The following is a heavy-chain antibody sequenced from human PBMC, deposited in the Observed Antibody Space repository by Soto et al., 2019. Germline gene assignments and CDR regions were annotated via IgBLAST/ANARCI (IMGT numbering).Heavy chain of an antibody. V-gene: IGHV3-30-3*01. J-gene: IGHJ4*02. D-gene: IGHD1-7*01. Sequence: GGSLRLSCAASGFTFSSYAMHWVRQAPGKGLEWVAVISYDGSNKYYADSVKGRFTISRDNSKNTLYLQMNSLRAEDTAVYYCAREKTGTTTAFDYWGQGTLVTVSS. CDR3: AREKTGTTTAFDY. CDR2: ISYDGSNK. CDR1: GFTFSSYA.